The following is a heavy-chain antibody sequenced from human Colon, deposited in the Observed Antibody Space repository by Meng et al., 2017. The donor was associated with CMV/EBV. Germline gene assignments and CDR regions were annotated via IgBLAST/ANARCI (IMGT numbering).Heavy chain of an antibody. CDR1: GLRFSSFW. J-gene: IGHJ4*02. D-gene: IGHD3-10*01. CDR2: IKQDGSES. V-gene: IGHV3-7*03. CDR3: ARDRGNVQGEYFDY. Sequence: GESLKISCAASGLRFSSFWMSWVRQAPGGGLEWVAKIKQDGSESWYVDSVKGRFTISRDNAKNSLYLQMNSLRAEDTAVYYCARDRGNVQGEYFDYWGQGTLVTAPQ.